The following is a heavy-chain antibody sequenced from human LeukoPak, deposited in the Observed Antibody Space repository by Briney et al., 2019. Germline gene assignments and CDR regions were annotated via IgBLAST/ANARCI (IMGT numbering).Heavy chain of an antibody. V-gene: IGHV3-21*01. Sequence: GGSLRLSCAASGFTFSSYIMNWVRQAPGKGLEWVSSISSGGTYTYYGDSVKGRFTISRDNAKNSLYLQMNSLRAEDTAVYYCAIDPSYGDHWGQGTLVTVSS. CDR1: GFTFSSYI. CDR2: ISSGGTYT. CDR3: AIDPSYGDH. D-gene: IGHD5-18*01. J-gene: IGHJ4*02.